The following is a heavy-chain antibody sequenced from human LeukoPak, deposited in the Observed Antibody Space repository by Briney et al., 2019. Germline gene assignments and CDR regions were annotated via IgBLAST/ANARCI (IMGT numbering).Heavy chain of an antibody. D-gene: IGHD3-10*01. CDR2: INQDGSRK. CDR1: EFTFSAFW. CDR3: AKAIQGRTWYYYYAMDV. J-gene: IGHJ6*02. V-gene: IGHV3-7*03. Sequence: GGSLRLSCAASEFTFSAFWMSWVRKAPGKGLEWVANINQDGSRKHYVDSVKGRFTISRDNAKNSLYLQMNSLRAEDTALYYCAKAIQGRTWYYYYAMDVWGQGTTVTVSS.